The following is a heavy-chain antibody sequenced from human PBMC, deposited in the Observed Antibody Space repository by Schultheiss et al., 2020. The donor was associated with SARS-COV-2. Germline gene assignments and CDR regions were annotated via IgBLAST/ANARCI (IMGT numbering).Heavy chain of an antibody. CDR2: IYPGDSDT. CDR3: ARHVRSYCFDY. CDR1: GYSFPSYW. Sequence: GESLKISCKGSGYSFPSYWIGWVRQVPGKGLEWMGIIYPGDSDTNYSPSFQGHVTISADKSISTAYLQWSSLKASDTAMYYCARHVRSYCFDYWGQGTLVTVSS. J-gene: IGHJ4*02. V-gene: IGHV5-51*01.